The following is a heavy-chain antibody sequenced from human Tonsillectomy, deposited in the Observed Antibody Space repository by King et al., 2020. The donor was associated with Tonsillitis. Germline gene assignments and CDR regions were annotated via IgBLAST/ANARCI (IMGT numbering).Heavy chain of an antibody. J-gene: IGHJ4*02. CDR2: ISYDGSNK. CDR3: AKDGVIYGSGCYLPY. D-gene: IGHD3-10*01. Sequence: VQLVESGGGVVQPGRSLRLSCAASGFTFSSYGMHWVRQAPGKGLEWVAVISYDGSNKYYADSVKGRFTISRDNSKNTLYLQMNSLRAEDTAVYYCAKDGVIYGSGCYLPYWGQGTLVTVSS. V-gene: IGHV3-30*18. CDR1: GFTFSSYG.